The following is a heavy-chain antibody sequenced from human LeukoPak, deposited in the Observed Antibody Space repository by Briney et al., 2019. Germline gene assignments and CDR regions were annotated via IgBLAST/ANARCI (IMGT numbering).Heavy chain of an antibody. CDR1: GFTFSSYA. V-gene: IGHV3-23*01. Sequence: GGSLRLSCAASGFTFSSYAMSWVRQAPGKGLEWVSAISGSGGSTYYADSVKGRFTISRDNSKNTLYLQMNSLRAEDTAVYYCAELALYGSGSYPHDAFDIWGQGTMVTVSS. J-gene: IGHJ3*02. CDR3: AELALYGSGSYPHDAFDI. D-gene: IGHD3-10*01. CDR2: ISGSGGST.